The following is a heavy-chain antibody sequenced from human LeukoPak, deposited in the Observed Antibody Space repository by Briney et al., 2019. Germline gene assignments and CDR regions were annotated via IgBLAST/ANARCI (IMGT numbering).Heavy chain of an antibody. Sequence: GGSLRLSCAASGFTFSSYWMNWVRQAPGKGLEWVSSISSSSSYIYYADSVKGRFTISRDNAKNSLYLQMNSLRAEDTAVYYCAREVVAAAGVAFDIWGQGTMVTVSS. D-gene: IGHD6-13*01. CDR3: AREVVAAAGVAFDI. CDR1: GFTFSSYW. CDR2: ISSSSSYI. V-gene: IGHV3-21*01. J-gene: IGHJ3*02.